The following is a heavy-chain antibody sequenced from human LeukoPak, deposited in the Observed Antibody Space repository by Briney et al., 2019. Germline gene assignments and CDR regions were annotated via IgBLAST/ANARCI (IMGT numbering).Heavy chain of an antibody. J-gene: IGHJ4*02. CDR3: AREGYDFWSGYPYFDY. D-gene: IGHD3-3*01. Sequence: SETLSLTCTVSGGSISSYYWSWIQQPPGKGLEWIGYIYYSGSTNYNPSLKSRVTISVDTSKNQFSLKLSSVTAADTAVYYCAREGYDFWSGYPYFDYWGQGTLVTVSS. CDR2: IYYSGST. CDR1: GGSISSYY. V-gene: IGHV4-59*01.